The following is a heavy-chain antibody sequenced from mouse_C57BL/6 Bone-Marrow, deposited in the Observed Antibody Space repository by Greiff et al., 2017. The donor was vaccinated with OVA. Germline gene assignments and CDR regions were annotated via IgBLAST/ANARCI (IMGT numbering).Heavy chain of an antibody. Sequence: VQLQQSGPELVKPGASVKISCKASGYTFTDYYMNWVKQSHGKSLEWIGDINPNNGGTSYNQKFKGKATLTVDKSSSTAYMELRSLTSEDSAVYYCARAPDLWAYWGQGTLVTVSA. CDR3: ARAPDLWAY. D-gene: IGHD6-2*01. V-gene: IGHV1-26*01. CDR2: INPNNGGT. CDR1: GYTFTDYY. J-gene: IGHJ3*01.